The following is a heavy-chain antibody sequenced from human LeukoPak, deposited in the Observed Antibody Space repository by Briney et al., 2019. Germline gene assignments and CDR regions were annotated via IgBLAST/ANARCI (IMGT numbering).Heavy chain of an antibody. CDR1: GGSISNYY. V-gene: IGHV4-59*08. Sequence: SETLSLTCTVSGGSISNYYWSWMRQSPGEGLEWIRYVHYSGSTNYNPSLKSRVTVSVDMSQNQFSLKLNSVTAADTAVYFCARHSGFLTLYYSGLDVWGQGTTVTVSS. CDR3: ARHSGFLTLYYSGLDV. CDR2: VHYSGST. J-gene: IGHJ6*02. D-gene: IGHD6-19*01.